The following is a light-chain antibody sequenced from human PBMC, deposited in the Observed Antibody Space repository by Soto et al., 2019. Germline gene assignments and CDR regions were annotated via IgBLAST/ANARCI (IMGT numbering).Light chain of an antibody. CDR1: SSNVGDGY. CDR2: DNY. CDR3: ATWDFSLHVLV. J-gene: IGLJ2*01. V-gene: IGLV1-51*01. Sequence: QSVLTQPPSVSAAPRQTITIPCSGSSSNVGDGYVSWYQQLPGKAPRLLIFDNYKRPSGIPDRFSGSNSGTSATLAITGLQTGDAADYYCATWDFSLHVLVFGGGTKLTVL.